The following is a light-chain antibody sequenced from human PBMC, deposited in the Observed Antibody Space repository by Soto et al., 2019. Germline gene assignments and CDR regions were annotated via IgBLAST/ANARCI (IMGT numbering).Light chain of an antibody. Sequence: EIVLTQSPATLSSFPGDRVPLSCRASQAVSSRLAWYQQKPGEAPRLLIYLTSNRTAGIPARFSGSGSETDFTLTISDVEPEDFAVYYCHQRQSWPRTFGQGTKVDI. V-gene: IGKV3-11*01. CDR3: HQRQSWPRT. CDR2: LTS. CDR1: QAVSSR. J-gene: IGKJ1*01.